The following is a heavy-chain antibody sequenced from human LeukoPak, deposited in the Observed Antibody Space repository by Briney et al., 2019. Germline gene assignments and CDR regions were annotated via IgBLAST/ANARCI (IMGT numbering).Heavy chain of an antibody. CDR3: AKDLTGHTTPLFDY. CDR2: ISASGGTT. CDR1: EFTFSSYG. D-gene: IGHD3-9*01. J-gene: IGHJ4*02. Sequence: GGSLRLSCAASEFTFSSYGMSWVRQAPGKGLEWVSCISASGGTTYYADSVKGRFTISRDNSRNTLYLQMNSLRAEDTAVYYCAKDLTGHTTPLFDYWGQATLVIVSS. V-gene: IGHV3-23*01.